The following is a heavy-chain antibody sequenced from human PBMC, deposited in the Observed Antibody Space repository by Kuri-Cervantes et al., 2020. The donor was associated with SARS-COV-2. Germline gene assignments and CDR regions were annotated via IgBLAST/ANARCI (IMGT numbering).Heavy chain of an antibody. V-gene: IGHV3-48*01. CDR1: GFTFSSAW. D-gene: IGHD2-21*02. J-gene: IGHJ3*02. CDR3: ARRLVVVTATIDAFDI. CDR2: ISSSGSTI. Sequence: GESLKISCAASGFTFSSAWMNWIRQAPGKGLEWVSYISSSGSTIYYADSVKGRFTISRDNSKNTLYLQMNSLRAEDTAVYYCARRLVVVTATIDAFDIWGQGTMVTVSS.